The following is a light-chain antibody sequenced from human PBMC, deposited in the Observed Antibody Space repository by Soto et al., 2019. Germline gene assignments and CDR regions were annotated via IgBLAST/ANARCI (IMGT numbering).Light chain of an antibody. V-gene: IGKV4-1*01. CDR2: WAS. J-gene: IGKJ1*01. CDR1: QSVLYSSNNKNY. Sequence: DIVMTQSPDSLAVSLGERATINCKSSQSVLYSSNNKNYLAWYQQKPGQPPKLLIYWASTRESGVPDRFSGSGSGTDFTLTISSLQAEDVAVYYCQQYYSTNRKFGQATKVDIK. CDR3: QQYYSTNRK.